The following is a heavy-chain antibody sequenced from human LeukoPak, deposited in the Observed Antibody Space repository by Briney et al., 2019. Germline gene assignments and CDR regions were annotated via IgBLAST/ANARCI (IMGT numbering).Heavy chain of an antibody. Sequence: PSETLSLTCAVYGGSFSGYYWSWIRQPPGKGLEWIGEINHSGSTNYNPSLKSRVTISVDTSKNQFSLKLSSVTAADTAVYYCAKSDTYYYDSSVYPHFDYWGQGPLVTASS. CDR2: INHSGST. V-gene: IGHV4-34*01. CDR1: GGSFSGYY. D-gene: IGHD3-22*01. J-gene: IGHJ4*02. CDR3: AKSDTYYYDSSVYPHFDY.